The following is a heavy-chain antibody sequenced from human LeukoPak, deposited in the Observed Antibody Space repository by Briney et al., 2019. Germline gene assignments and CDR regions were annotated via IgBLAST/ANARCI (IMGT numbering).Heavy chain of an antibody. D-gene: IGHD3-22*01. J-gene: IGHJ3*02. CDR3: ARVEYYYDSSGYPNALDI. V-gene: IGHV4-39*07. CDR2: IYYSGST. CDR1: GGSISSSSYY. Sequence: SETLSLTCTVSGGSISSSSYYWGWIRQPPGKGLEWIGSIYYSGSTYYNPSLKSRVTISVDTSKNQFSLKLSSVTAADTAVYYCARVEYYYDSSGYPNALDIWGQGTMVTVSS.